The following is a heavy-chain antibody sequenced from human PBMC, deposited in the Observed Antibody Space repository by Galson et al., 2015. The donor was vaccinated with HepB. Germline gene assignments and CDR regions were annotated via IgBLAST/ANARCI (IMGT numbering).Heavy chain of an antibody. CDR1: GFTFSSYA. CDR3: AKDGLGYSLDY. D-gene: IGHD2-15*01. Sequence: SLRLSCAASGFTFSSYAMHWVRQAPGKGLEWVAVISYDGSNKYYADSVKGRFTISRDNSKNTLYLQMNSLRTEDTALYYCAKDGLGYSLDYWGQGTLVTVSS. J-gene: IGHJ4*02. CDR2: ISYDGSNK. V-gene: IGHV3-30*04.